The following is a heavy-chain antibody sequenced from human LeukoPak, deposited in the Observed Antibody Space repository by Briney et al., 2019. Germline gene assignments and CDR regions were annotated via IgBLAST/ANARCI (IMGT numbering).Heavy chain of an antibody. Sequence: ASVKVSCKASGYTFTSYGISWVRQAPGQGLEWMGWISAYNGNTKYAQKLQGRVTMTTDTSTSTAYMELRSLRSDDTAVYYCARDQRSGYYLGRVDYWGQGTLVTVSS. V-gene: IGHV1-18*01. D-gene: IGHD3-22*01. CDR2: ISAYNGNT. CDR3: ARDQRSGYYLGRVDY. CDR1: GYTFTSYG. J-gene: IGHJ4*02.